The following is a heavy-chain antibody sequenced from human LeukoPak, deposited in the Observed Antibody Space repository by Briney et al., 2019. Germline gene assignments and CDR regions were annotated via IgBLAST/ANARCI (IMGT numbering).Heavy chain of an antibody. CDR2: ISYDGSNK. Sequence: GGSLRLSCAASGFTFSSYAMRWVRQAPGKGLEWVAVISYDGSNKYYADSVKGRFTISRDNSKNTLYLQMNSLRAEDTAVYYCARDYLSYWGQGTLVTVSS. CDR1: GFTFSSYA. CDR3: ARDYLSY. V-gene: IGHV3-30*04. D-gene: IGHD2/OR15-2a*01. J-gene: IGHJ4*02.